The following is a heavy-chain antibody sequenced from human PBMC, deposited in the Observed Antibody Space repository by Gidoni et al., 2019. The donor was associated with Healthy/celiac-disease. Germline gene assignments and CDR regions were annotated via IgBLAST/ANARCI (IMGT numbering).Heavy chain of an antibody. D-gene: IGHD3-10*01. Sequence: QVQLQESGPGLVKPSGTLSLTCAVSGGSISSSNWWSWVRQPPGKGLEWIGEIYHSGSTNYNPSLKSRVTISVDKSKNQFSLKLSSVTAADTAVYYCARDRRTSLNILRFGEDAFDIWGQGTMVTVSS. CDR1: GGSISSSNW. CDR2: IYHSGST. J-gene: IGHJ3*02. V-gene: IGHV4-4*02. CDR3: ARDRRTSLNILRFGEDAFDI.